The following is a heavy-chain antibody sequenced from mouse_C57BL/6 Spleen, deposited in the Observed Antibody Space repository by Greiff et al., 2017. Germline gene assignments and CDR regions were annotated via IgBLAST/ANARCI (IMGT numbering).Heavy chain of an antibody. CDR3: ARGFYSTEYYFDY. J-gene: IGHJ2*01. CDR1: GFTFSDYG. Sequence: EVKLVESGGGLVKPGGSLKLSCAASGFTFSDYGMHWVRQAPEKGLEWVAYISSGSSTIYYADTVKGRFTISRDNAKNTLFLQMTSLRSEDTAMYYCARGFYSTEYYFDYWGQGTTLTVSS. D-gene: IGHD1-1*01. V-gene: IGHV5-17*01. CDR2: ISSGSSTI.